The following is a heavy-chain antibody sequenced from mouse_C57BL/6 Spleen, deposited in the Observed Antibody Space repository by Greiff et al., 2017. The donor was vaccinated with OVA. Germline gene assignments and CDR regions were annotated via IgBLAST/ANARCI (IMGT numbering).Heavy chain of an antibody. CDR3: ESGSGPLLRAWCAY. CDR2: INPNYGTT. V-gene: IGHV1-39*01. J-gene: IGHJ3*01. Sequence: VQLQQSGPELVKPGASVKISCKASGYSFTDYNMNWVKQSNGKSLEWIGVINPNYGTTSYNQKFKGKATLTVDQSSSTAYMQLNSLTSEDSAVSSGESGSGPLLRAWCAYWGQGTLVTVSA. CDR1: GYSFTDYN. D-gene: IGHD1-2*01.